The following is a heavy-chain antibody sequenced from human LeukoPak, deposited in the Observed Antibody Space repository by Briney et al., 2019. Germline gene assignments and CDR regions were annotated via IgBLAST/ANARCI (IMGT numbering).Heavy chain of an antibody. J-gene: IGHJ3*02. V-gene: IGHV4-34*01. CDR2: INHSGST. CDR3: ARGGYCSGGSCPARI. CDR1: GGSVSDYY. D-gene: IGHD2-15*01. Sequence: SETLSLTCTISGGSVSDYYWSWIRQPPGKGLEWIGEINHSGSTNYNPSLKSRVTISVDTSKNQFSLKLSSVTAADTAVYYCARGGYCSGGSCPARIWGQGTMVTVSS.